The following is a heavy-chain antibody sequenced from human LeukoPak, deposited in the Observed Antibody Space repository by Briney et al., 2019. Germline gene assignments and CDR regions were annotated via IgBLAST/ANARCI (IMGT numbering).Heavy chain of an antibody. D-gene: IGHD2-2*01. CDR2: NSAYNGNT. J-gene: IGHJ6*02. Sequence: ASVKVSCKASGYTFTSYGISWVRQAPGQGLEWMGWNSAYNGNTNYAQKLQGRVTMTTDTSTSTAYMELRSLRSDDTAVYYCARVPPYDRIVVVPAAMIDYYYGMDVWGQGTTVTVSS. CDR3: ARVPPYDRIVVVPAAMIDYYYGMDV. V-gene: IGHV1-18*01. CDR1: GYTFTSYG.